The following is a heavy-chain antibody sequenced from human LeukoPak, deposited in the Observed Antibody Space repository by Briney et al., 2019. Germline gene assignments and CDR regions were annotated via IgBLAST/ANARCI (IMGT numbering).Heavy chain of an antibody. CDR2: IKNKANSYTT. Sequence: GGSLRLSCAASGFTFSDHAMDWARQAPGKGLEWVGRIKNKANSYTTEYAASVQGRFTVSRDDSKNSLYLQMTRMKTEDTAVYYCTRLVGANDWGQGTLVTVSS. V-gene: IGHV3-72*01. CDR3: TRLVGAND. J-gene: IGHJ4*02. CDR1: GFTFSDHA. D-gene: IGHD1-26*01.